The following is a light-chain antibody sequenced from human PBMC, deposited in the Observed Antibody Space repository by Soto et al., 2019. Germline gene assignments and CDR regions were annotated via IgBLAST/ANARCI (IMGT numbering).Light chain of an antibody. CDR2: GAF. CDR1: QSVGTN. CDR3: QQYDNWTYT. Sequence: EIVLTQSPATLSVSPGELATLSCRTSQSVGTNLAWYQQKPGQAPRLLIYGAFIRAPGFPVRFRGTGSGSEFTLTISSVQSEDGALYFCQQYDNWTYTFGQGTNLEIK. J-gene: IGKJ2*01. V-gene: IGKV3-15*01.